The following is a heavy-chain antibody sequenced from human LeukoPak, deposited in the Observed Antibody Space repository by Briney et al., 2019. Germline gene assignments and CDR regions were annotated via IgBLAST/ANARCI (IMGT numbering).Heavy chain of an antibody. CDR1: GGSISSSSYY. J-gene: IGHJ4*02. V-gene: IGHV4-39*01. CDR2: IYYSGST. Sequence: SETLSLTCTVSGGSISSSSYYWGWIRQPPGTGLEWIGSIYYSGSTYYNPSLKSRVTISVDTSKNQFSLKLSSVTAADTAVYYCATSDYGDYSTYDYWGQGTLVTVSS. D-gene: IGHD4-17*01. CDR3: ATSDYGDYSTYDY.